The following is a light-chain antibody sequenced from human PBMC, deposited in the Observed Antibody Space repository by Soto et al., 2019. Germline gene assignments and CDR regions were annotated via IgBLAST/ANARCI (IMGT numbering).Light chain of an antibody. CDR3: QQFKSYPIT. V-gene: IGKV1-13*02. CDR1: QGIDNA. J-gene: IGKJ4*01. Sequence: AIQLTQSPSSLSASVGDTVTITCRAGQGIDNALAGYQHKSGKAPKFLIYDASSLESGVPSRFSGSGSGTDFNLTISSLQAEDFATYYCQQFKSYPITFGGGTRVEIK. CDR2: DAS.